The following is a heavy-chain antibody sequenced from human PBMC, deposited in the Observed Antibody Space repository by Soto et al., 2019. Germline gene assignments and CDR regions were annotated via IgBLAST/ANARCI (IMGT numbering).Heavy chain of an antibody. CDR2: IYWDDDK. Sequence: SGPTLVNPTQTLTLTCTFSGFSLSTSGVGVGWIRQPPGKALEWLTFIYWDDDKRNSPFLKSRLTITKDTSKNQVVLTMTNMEPVDTVIFFFVLYYFGSGSYYTFLFASRGQGTLVPVSS. CDR1: GFSLSTSGVG. D-gene: IGHD3-10*01. J-gene: IGHJ4*02. V-gene: IGHV2-5*02. CDR3: VLYYFGSGSYYTFLFAS.